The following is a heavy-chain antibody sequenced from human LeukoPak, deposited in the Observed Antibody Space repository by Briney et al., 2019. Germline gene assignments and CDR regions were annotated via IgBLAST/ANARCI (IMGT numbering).Heavy chain of an antibody. CDR1: GGSVSSGSYY. Sequence: SQTLSLTCTVSGGSVSSGSYYWSWIRQPPGKGLEWIGYIYYTGSTNYNPSLKSRVIISVDTTKNQFSLKLSSVTAADTAMYYCASDSSAWYYPFDIWGQGTMVTVS. CDR3: ASDSSAWYYPFDI. J-gene: IGHJ3*02. CDR2: IYYTGST. D-gene: IGHD6-19*01. V-gene: IGHV4-61*01.